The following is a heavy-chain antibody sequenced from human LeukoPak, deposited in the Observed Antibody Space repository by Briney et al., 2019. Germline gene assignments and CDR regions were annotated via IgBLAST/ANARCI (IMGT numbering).Heavy chain of an antibody. V-gene: IGHV1-3*01. Sequence: WMGWINAGNGNTKYSQKFQGRVTITRDTSASTAYMELSSLRSEDTAVYYCAREWFGESLDYWGQGTLVTVSS. CDR2: INAGNGNT. J-gene: IGHJ4*02. CDR3: AREWFGESLDY. D-gene: IGHD3-10*01.